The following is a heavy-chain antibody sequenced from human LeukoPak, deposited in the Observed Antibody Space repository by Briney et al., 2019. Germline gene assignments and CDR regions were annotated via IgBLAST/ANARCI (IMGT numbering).Heavy chain of an antibody. Sequence: SVKVSCKASGGTFSSYAISWVRQAPGQGLEWMGRIIPILGIANYAQKFQGRVTITADKSTSTAYMELSSLRSEDTAVYYCARDLAAPQCFDLWGRGTLVTVSS. CDR1: GGTFSSYA. V-gene: IGHV1-69*04. D-gene: IGHD6-13*01. CDR2: IIPILGIA. CDR3: ARDLAAPQCFDL. J-gene: IGHJ2*01.